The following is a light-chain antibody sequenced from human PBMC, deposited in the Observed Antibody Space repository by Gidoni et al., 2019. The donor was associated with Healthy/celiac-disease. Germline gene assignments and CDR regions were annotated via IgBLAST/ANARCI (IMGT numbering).Light chain of an antibody. Sequence: QSVLTQPPSASGTPGQRVTISCSGRSSNIGSNTVHGYQQLPGTAPKLLIYSNNQRPSGVPDRFSGSKSGTSASLAISGLQSEDEADYYCAAWDDSLNGQVFGTGTKVTVL. CDR2: SNN. J-gene: IGLJ1*01. CDR1: SSNIGSNT. V-gene: IGLV1-44*01. CDR3: AAWDDSLNGQV.